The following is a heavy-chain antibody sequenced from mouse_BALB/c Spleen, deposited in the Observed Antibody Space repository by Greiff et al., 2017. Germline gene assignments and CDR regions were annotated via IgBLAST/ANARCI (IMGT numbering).Heavy chain of an antibody. CDR2: IRNKANGYTT. Sequence: EVKLVESGGGLVQPGGSLRLSCATSGFTFTDYYMSWVRQPPGKALEWLGFIRNKANGYTTEYSASVKCRFTISRDNSQSILYLHMNTLRAEDSATYYCARDEAYWGQGTLVTVSA. CDR3: ARDEAY. V-gene: IGHV7-3*02. CDR1: GFTFTDYY. J-gene: IGHJ3*01.